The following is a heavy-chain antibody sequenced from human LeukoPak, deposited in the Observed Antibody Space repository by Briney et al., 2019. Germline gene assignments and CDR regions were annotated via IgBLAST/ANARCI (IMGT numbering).Heavy chain of an antibody. CDR1: GGSFSGYY. V-gene: IGHV4-34*01. CDR3: ARRFQWLDDH. CDR2: INHSGST. Sequence: SETLSLTCAVYGGSFSGYYWSWIRQPPGKGLEWIGEINHSGSTNYNPSLKSRVTISVDTSKNQFSLKLSSVTAADTAVYYCARRFQWLDDHWGQGTLVTVSS. J-gene: IGHJ4*02. D-gene: IGHD6-19*01.